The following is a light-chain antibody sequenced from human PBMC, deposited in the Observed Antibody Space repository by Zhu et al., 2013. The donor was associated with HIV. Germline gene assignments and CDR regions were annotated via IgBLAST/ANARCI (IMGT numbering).Light chain of an antibody. CDR2: GAS. J-gene: IGKJ3*01. CDR1: ENIYRY. V-gene: IGKV1-39*01. CDR3: QQSYSTPL. Sequence: DIQMTQSPSSPSASVGDRVTITCRASENIYRYLNWYQQKPGKAPSLLIWGASSLQSGVPSRFSGRGSGTDFTLTINSLEPEDSATYYCQQSYSTPLFGPGTKVEI.